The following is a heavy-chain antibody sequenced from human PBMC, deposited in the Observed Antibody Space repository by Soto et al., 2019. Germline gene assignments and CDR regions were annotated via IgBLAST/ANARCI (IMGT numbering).Heavy chain of an antibody. V-gene: IGHV3-15*01. CDR3: SPNTPPTAASCYTSYNHGIDY. CDR1: GFTFSNAW. Sequence: GGSLRLSCAASGFTFSNAWMSWVRQAPGKGLEWVGRIKSKTDGGTTDYAAPVKGRFTISRDDSKNTLYLQMNNLKTDAPSLHYCSPNTPPTAASCYTSYNHGIDYWGQGTLVTVSS. J-gene: IGHJ4*03. D-gene: IGHD2-2*02. CDR2: IKSKTDGGTT.